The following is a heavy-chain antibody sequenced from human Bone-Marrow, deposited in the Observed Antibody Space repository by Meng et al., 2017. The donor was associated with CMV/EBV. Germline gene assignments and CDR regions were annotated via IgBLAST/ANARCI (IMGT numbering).Heavy chain of an antibody. CDR3: ARAYNFWHAPMDP. Sequence: SQTLSLTCAVYGGTFSDYYWSWIRQPPGKGLEWIGEITHRGSTNYKPSLKGRVTISADTSKNQFSLQLSSVTAADTAVYSSARAYNFWHAPMDPWGQGTLVTVSS. CDR1: GGTFSDYY. CDR2: ITHRGST. D-gene: IGHD1-1*01. J-gene: IGHJ5*02. V-gene: IGHV4-34*01.